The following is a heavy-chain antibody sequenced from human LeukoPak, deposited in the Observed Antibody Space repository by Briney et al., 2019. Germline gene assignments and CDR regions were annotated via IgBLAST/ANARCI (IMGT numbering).Heavy chain of an antibody. D-gene: IGHD1-26*01. CDR2: IIPIFGTA. CDR1: GGTFSSYA. Sequence: GASVKVSCKASGGTFSSYAISWVRQAPGQGLEWMGGIIPIFGTANYAQKFQGRVTITADKSTSTAYMELSSLRSEDTAVYYCARALPTDLQSSGYWGQGTLVTVSS. CDR3: ARALPTDLQSSGY. J-gene: IGHJ4*02. V-gene: IGHV1-69*06.